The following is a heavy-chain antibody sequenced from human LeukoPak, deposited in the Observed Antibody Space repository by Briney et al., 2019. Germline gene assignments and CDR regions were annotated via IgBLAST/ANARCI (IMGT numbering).Heavy chain of an antibody. D-gene: IGHD3-10*01. CDR1: GDSVSINSAA. V-gene: IGHV6-1*01. CDR3: ARVNGARPWFGEPLGAFDI. J-gene: IGHJ3*02. CDR2: TYYRSKWYN. Sequence: SQTLSLTCAISGDSVSINSAAWNWIRQSPSRGLEWLGRTYYRSKWYNDYAVSVKSRITINPDTSKNQFSLQLNSVTPEDTAVYYCARVNGARPWFGEPLGAFDIWGQGTMVTVSS.